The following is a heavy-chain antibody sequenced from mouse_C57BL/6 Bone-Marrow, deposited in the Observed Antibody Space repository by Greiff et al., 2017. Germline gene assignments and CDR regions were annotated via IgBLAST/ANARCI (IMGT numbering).Heavy chain of an antibody. CDR2: IDPENGDT. D-gene: IGHD2-2*01. V-gene: IGHV14-4*01. CDR1: GFNIKDDY. J-gene: IGHJ4*01. CDR3: TTGVEIYYGYDGGYAMDY. Sequence: VQLKQSGAELVRPGASVKLSCTASGFNIKDDYMHWVKQRPEQGLEWIGWIDPENGDTEYASKFQGKATITADTSSNTAYLQLSSLTAEDTAVXYCTTGVEIYYGYDGGYAMDYWGQGTSVTVSS.